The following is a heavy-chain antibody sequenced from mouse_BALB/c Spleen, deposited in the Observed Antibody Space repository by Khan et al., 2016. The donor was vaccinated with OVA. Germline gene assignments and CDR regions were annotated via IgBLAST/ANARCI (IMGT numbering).Heavy chain of an antibody. D-gene: IGHD2-14*01. CDR1: GFSLSRYN. V-gene: IGHV2-6-4*01. CDR2: IWGGGGT. J-gene: IGHJ4*01. CDR3: ARAYYRYDGYYAMDY. Sequence: QVQLKQSGPGLVAPSQSLSITCTVSGFSLSRYNIHWVRQPPGKGLAWLGMIWGGGGTDYNSTLKSRLSISKDNSKSQVFLKMNSLQTDDTAMYYCARAYYRYDGYYAMDYWVQGTSVTVSS.